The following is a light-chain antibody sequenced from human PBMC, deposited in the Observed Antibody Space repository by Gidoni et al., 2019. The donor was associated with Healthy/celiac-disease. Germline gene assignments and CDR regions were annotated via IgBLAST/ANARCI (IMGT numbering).Light chain of an antibody. CDR3: QQLNSYPPLT. Sequence: DIQLTQSPSFLSASVGDRVTITCWASQGISSYLAWYQQKPGKAPKLLIYAASTLQSGVPSRFSGSGSGTEFTLTISSLQPEDFATYYCQQLNSYPPLTFGPXTKVDIK. CDR2: AAS. J-gene: IGKJ3*01. CDR1: QGISSY. V-gene: IGKV1-9*01.